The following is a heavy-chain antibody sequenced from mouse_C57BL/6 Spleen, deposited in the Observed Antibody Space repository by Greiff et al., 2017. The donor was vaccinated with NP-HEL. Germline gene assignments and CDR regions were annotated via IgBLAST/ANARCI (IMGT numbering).Heavy chain of an antibody. Sequence: EVQRVASGGGLVQPKGSLKLSCAASGFSFNTYAMNWVRQAPGKGLEWVARIRSKRNTYATYYAASVKDRFTISRDDSERMRYLQMNNVKTEDTAMYYCVRQGNGYPWWYFDVWGTGTTVTVSS. V-gene: IGHV10-1*01. J-gene: IGHJ1*03. D-gene: IGHD2-2*01. CDR3: VRQGNGYPWWYFDV. CDR1: GFSFNTYA. CDR2: IRSKRNTYAT.